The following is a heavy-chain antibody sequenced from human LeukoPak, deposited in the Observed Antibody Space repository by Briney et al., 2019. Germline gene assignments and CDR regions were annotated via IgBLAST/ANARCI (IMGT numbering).Heavy chain of an antibody. J-gene: IGHJ6*03. Sequence: QAGGSLRLSCAASGFSFSFYWMHWVRQAPGKGPVWVSRIKTDGSIADYADSVKGRFTISRDNAKNTLYLQMNSLRAEDTAVYYCAGDYYYYYMDVWGKGTTVTISS. V-gene: IGHV3-74*01. CDR2: IKTDGSIA. CDR1: GFSFSFYW. CDR3: AGDYYYYYMDV.